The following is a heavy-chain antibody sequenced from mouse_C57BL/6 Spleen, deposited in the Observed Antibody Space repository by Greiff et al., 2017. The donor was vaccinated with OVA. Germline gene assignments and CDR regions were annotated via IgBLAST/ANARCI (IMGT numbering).Heavy chain of an antibody. D-gene: IGHD1-1*01. CDR3: ARSRMDYYGSSSWYFDV. Sequence: QVQLQQPGAELVRPGSSVKLSCKASGYTFTSYWMHWVKQRPIQGLEWIGNIDPSDSETHYNQKFKDKATLTVDKSSSTAYMQLSSLTSEDSAVYYCARSRMDYYGSSSWYFDVWGTGTTVTVSS. CDR2: IDPSDSET. J-gene: IGHJ1*03. CDR1: GYTFTSYW. V-gene: IGHV1-52*01.